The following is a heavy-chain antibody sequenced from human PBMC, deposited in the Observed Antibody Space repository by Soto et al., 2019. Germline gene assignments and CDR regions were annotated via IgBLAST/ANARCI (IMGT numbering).Heavy chain of an antibody. CDR2: TRNKANSYTT. J-gene: IGHJ4*02. Sequence: EVQLVESGGGLVQPGGSLRLSCAASGFTFSDHYMDWVRQAPGKGLEWVGRTRNKANSYTTEYAASVKGRFTISRDDSKNSLYLQMNSLNTEDTAVYYCARVRYCGGDCFSYFDYWGQGTLVTVSS. CDR1: GFTFSDHY. V-gene: IGHV3-72*01. CDR3: ARVRYCGGDCFSYFDY. D-gene: IGHD2-21*02.